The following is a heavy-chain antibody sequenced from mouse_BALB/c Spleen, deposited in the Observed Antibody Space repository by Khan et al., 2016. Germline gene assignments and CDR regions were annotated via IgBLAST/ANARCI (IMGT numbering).Heavy chain of an antibody. V-gene: IGHV8-12*01. CDR3: AADDSFAY. J-gene: IGHJ3*01. CDR2: IYWDDDK. Sequence: QVTLKESGPGILQPSQTLSLTCSFSGFSLSTSGMGVSWIRQPSGKGLEWLAHIYWDDDKRYNPSLKSRLTIPKATSSNQVFLKITSVDTADTATYFYAADDSFAYWGQGTLVTVSA. CDR1: GFSLSTSGMG. D-gene: IGHD2-13*01.